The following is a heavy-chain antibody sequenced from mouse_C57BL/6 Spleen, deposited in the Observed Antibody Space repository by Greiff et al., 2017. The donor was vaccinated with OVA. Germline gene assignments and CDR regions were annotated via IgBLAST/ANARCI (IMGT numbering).Heavy chain of an antibody. CDR2: IWSGGST. V-gene: IGHV2-2*01. Sequence: QVQLQQSGPGLVQPSQSLSITCTVSGFSLTSYGVHWVRQSPGKGLEWLGVIWSGGSTDYNAAFISRLSISKDNSKSQVFFKMNSLQADDTAIYYCARNNDYDVSYFDYWGQGTTLTVSS. J-gene: IGHJ2*01. CDR1: GFSLTSYG. CDR3: ARNNDYDVSYFDY. D-gene: IGHD2-4*01.